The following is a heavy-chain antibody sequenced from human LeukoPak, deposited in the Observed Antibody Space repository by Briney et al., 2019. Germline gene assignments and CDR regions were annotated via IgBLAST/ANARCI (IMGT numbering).Heavy chain of an antibody. Sequence: QPGGSLRLSCGTSGFPFSTHWMTWVRQAAGKGLEWVANINQDGSEKYHAASVKGRFTISRDNARTSLYLQMNSLPAEDTAVYYCSGGSHFDYWGRGSLVTVSS. CDR3: SGGSHFDY. CDR1: GFPFSTHW. D-gene: IGHD1-26*01. V-gene: IGHV3-7*01. J-gene: IGHJ4*02. CDR2: INQDGSEK.